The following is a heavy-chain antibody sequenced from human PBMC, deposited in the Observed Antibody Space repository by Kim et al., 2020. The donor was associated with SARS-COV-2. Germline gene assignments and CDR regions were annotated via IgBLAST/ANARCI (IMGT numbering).Heavy chain of an antibody. CDR2: ISHDGGKE. J-gene: IGHJ4*02. Sequence: GGYLRLSCAASGFTFSNYAMHWVRQAPGKGLEWMAVISHDGGKEYYGDSVKGRFTISRDNYRNTLSLQMNSMRGEDTAVYSCVKDREYCSGGTCYNGILDHWGQGTLVTVSS. V-gene: IGHV3-30*18. CDR1: GFTFSNYA. CDR3: VKDREYCSGGTCYNGILDH. D-gene: IGHD2-15*01.